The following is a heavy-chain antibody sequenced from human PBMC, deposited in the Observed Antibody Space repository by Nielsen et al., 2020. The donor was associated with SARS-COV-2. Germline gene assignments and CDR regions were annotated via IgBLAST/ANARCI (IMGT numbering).Heavy chain of an antibody. CDR2: INHSGST. V-gene: IGHV4-34*01. CDR1: GGSISSYY. Sequence: SETLSLTCTVSGGSISSYYWSWIRQPPGKGLEWIGEINHSGSTNYNPSLKSRVTMSVDTSKNQFSLKLSSVTAADTAVYYCARDSIAAAVHNWFDPWGQGTLVTVSS. CDR3: ARDSIAAAVHNWFDP. J-gene: IGHJ5*02. D-gene: IGHD6-13*01.